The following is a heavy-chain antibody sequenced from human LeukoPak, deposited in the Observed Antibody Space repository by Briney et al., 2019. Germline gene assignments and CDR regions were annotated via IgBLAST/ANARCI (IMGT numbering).Heavy chain of an antibody. D-gene: IGHD3-22*01. V-gene: IGHV3-9*01. Sequence: PGGSLRLSCAASGFKFDDYGMSWVRQAPGKGLEWVSGISWNSGSIGYADSVKGRFTISRDNAKNSLYLQMNSLRAEDTALYYCAKDYYYDSSGYYHFDYWGQGTLVTVSS. CDR1: GFKFDDYG. J-gene: IGHJ4*02. CDR3: AKDYYYDSSGYYHFDY. CDR2: ISWNSGSI.